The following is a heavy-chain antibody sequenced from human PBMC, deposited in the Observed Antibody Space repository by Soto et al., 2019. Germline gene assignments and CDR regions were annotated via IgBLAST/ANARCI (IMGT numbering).Heavy chain of an antibody. D-gene: IGHD3-9*01. V-gene: IGHV4-39*01. CDR1: DDSINSDKYY. Sequence: SETLSLTCSVSDDSINSDKYYWGWIRQPPGKGLEWIGSIYYRGNAYYKPSLQNRVTISLDKSKSQFSLKLKSVTAADSVVYFCARLEGLATISYYFDFWGPGALVTVSS. J-gene: IGHJ4*02. CDR2: IYYRGNA. CDR3: ARLEGLATISYYFDF.